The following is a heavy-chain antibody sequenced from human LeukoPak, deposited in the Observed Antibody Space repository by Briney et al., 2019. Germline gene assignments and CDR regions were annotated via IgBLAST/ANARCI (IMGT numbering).Heavy chain of an antibody. CDR2: IRSSDTLT. Sequence: PGGSLRLSCAASGFTFSSYSMNWVRQAPGKGLEWVSYIRSSDTLTYYADSVKGRFTISTDNAKNSLYLQMNSLRDEDTAVYYCARDKNWGFDYWGQGTLVTVSS. CDR1: GFTFSSYS. CDR3: ARDKNWGFDY. J-gene: IGHJ4*02. D-gene: IGHD7-27*01. V-gene: IGHV3-48*02.